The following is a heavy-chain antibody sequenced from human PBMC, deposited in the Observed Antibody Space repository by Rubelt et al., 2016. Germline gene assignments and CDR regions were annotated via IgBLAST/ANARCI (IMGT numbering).Heavy chain of an antibody. CDR3: ARETQPTVTTRGEVDY. Sequence: QVQLQESGPGLVKPSETLSLTCTVSGGSISSYYWSWIRQPAGKGLEWIGRIYTSGSTNYNPSLKSRVAMSVDTSKNQCSLKLSAVTAADTAVYYCARETQPTVTTRGEVDYWGQGALVTVSS. CDR1: GGSISSYY. D-gene: IGHD4-17*01. CDR2: IYTSGST. V-gene: IGHV4-4*07. J-gene: IGHJ4*02.